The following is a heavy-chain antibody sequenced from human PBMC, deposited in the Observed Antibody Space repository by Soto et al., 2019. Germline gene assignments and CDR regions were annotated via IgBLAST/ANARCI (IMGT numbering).Heavy chain of an antibody. Sequence: SETLSLTCTVSGGSISSGDYYWSWIRQPPGKGLEWIGYIYYSGSTYYNPSLKSRLTISLDTSKNQFSPELSSVTAADTAVYYCARVPENSGRYYYFDYWGQGTLVTVSS. CDR3: ARVPENSGRYYYFDY. CDR1: GGSISSGDYY. J-gene: IGHJ4*02. V-gene: IGHV4-30-4*01. D-gene: IGHD1-26*01. CDR2: IYYSGST.